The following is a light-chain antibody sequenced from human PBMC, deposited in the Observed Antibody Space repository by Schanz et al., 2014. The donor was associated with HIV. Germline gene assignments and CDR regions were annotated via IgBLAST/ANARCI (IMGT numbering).Light chain of an antibody. CDR3: QQRSNWPIT. CDR1: QSVANN. CDR2: GAS. J-gene: IGKJ5*01. V-gene: IGKV3D-15*01. Sequence: PGGTATLSCRASQSVANNLAWYQKNPGQAPRLLIYGASSRATGIPDRFSGRGSGTEFTLTISGLQSEDFAVYFCQQRSNWPITFGQGTRLEIK.